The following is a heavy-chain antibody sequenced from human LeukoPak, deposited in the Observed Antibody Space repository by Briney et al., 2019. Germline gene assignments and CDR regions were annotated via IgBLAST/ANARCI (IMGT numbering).Heavy chain of an antibody. J-gene: IGHJ5*02. CDR1: GFTFSSYA. CDR3: AKDQGPSSSFDP. D-gene: IGHD2-15*01. V-gene: IGHV3-23*01. Sequence: GGSLRPSCAASGFTFSSYAMTWVRQAPGKGLEWVSAISGSGGSTYYADSVKGRFTISRDNSKNTLYLQMNSLRAEDTAVYYCAKDQGPSSSFDPWGQGTLVTVSS. CDR2: ISGSGGST.